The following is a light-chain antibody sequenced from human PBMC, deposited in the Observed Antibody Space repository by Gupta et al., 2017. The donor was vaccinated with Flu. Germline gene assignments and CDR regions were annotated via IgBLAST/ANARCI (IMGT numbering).Light chain of an antibody. CDR2: AAS. V-gene: IGKV1-17*02. CDR3: LQHHAYPPT. Sequence: DIQMPQSPSSLSASVGDRVIITCRASQDMRNDLGWYQQKPGKAPKRLISAASTLESGVPSRFSGSGSGTEFTLTITNLQPDDFASYYCLQHHAYPPTFGQGTKVEIE. J-gene: IGKJ1*01. CDR1: QDMRND.